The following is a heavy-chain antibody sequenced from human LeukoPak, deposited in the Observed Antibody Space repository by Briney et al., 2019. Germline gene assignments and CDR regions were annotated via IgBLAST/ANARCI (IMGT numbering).Heavy chain of an antibody. Sequence: PSETLSLTCAVSGYSINSGYYWGWIRQPPGKGLEWIGSIYHSGSTYYNPSLKSRVTISVDTSKNQFSLKLSSVTAADTAVYYCARADSGYDFHYWAQGTLVTVSS. CDR1: GYSINSGYY. D-gene: IGHD5-12*01. CDR3: ARADSGYDFHY. J-gene: IGHJ4*03. CDR2: IYHSGST. V-gene: IGHV4-38-2*01.